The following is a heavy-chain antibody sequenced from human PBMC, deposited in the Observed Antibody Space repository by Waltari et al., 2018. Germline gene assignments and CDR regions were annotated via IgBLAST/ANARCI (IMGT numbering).Heavy chain of an antibody. J-gene: IGHJ4*02. D-gene: IGHD6-19*01. CDR3: AGGPYRSGLPYYFDS. V-gene: IGHV4-59*11. Sequence: QVQLQESGPGLVKPSETLSLTCTVSGGSINSHYWNWIRQPPGKGLEWIGYIHYSASTKYTPSLKSRATISVDTSKIQFSLTLSSVTSADTALYSCAGGPYRSGLPYYFDSWGQGTLVTVSS. CDR2: IHYSAST. CDR1: GGSINSHY.